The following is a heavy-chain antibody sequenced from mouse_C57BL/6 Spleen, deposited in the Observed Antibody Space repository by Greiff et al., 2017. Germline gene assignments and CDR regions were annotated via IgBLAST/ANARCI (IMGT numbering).Heavy chain of an antibody. J-gene: IGHJ2*01. D-gene: IGHD2-4*01. Sequence: EVQLQQSGAELVKPGASVKLSCTASGFNINDYYMHWVKQRTEQGLEWIGRIDPEDGKTKYAPKFQGKATITADTSSNTAYLQLSSLTSEDTAVYYYAGNYYDYDDYFDYWGQGTTLTVSS. CDR3: AGNYYDYDDYFDY. CDR2: IDPEDGKT. V-gene: IGHV14-2*01. CDR1: GFNINDYY.